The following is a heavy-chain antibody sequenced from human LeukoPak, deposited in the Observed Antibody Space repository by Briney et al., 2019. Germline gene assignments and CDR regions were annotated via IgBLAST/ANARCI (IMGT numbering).Heavy chain of an antibody. V-gene: IGHV4-61*02. CDR2: IYTSGST. CDR3: ARQPLNCSSASCHAFDI. Sequence: SETLSLTCTVSGDSISSGSYYWSWIRQPAGKGLEWIGRIYTSGSTNYNPSLKSRVTISVDTSKNQFSLNLSSVTAADTAVYYCARQPLNCSSASCHAFDIWGQGTMVTVSS. J-gene: IGHJ3*02. CDR1: GDSISSGSYY. D-gene: IGHD2-2*01.